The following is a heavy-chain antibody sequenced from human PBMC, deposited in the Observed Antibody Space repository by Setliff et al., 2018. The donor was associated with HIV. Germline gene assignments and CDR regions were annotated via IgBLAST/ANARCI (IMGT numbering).Heavy chain of an antibody. V-gene: IGHV4-34*01. D-gene: IGHD5-12*01. J-gene: IGHJ4*02. CDR1: GGPFSDYS. CDR3: AKSPGFSGYGGSG. Sequence: PSETLSLTCAVYGGPFSDYSWSWIRQPPGKGLEWIGEISYSGSTNYNPSLKSRVTISIDTSKNQFSLRLTSVTAADTAVYYCAKSPGFSGYGGSGWGQGTLVTVSS. CDR2: ISYSGST.